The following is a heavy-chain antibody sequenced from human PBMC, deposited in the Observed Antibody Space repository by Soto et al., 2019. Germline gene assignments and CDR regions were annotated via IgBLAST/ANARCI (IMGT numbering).Heavy chain of an antibody. V-gene: IGHV3-9*01. J-gene: IGHJ3*02. CDR3: VKAMKSDGAWGFGALDI. D-gene: IGHD3-10*01. Sequence: DVQLVESGGGLVQHGRSLRLSCAGSGFTFDDYALQWVRQAPGEGLEWVSTISWTSDNIHYADSVKGRFTISRDNAKNSLYQQMNSLRAADTALHYWVKAMKSDGAWGFGALDIWGQGTMVIVSS. CDR2: ISWTSDNI. CDR1: GFTFDDYA.